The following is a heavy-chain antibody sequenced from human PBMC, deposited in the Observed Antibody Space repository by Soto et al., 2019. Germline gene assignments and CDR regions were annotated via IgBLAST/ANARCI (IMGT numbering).Heavy chain of an antibody. CDR1: GGPIGSYF. CDR3: ARRDYYDSSGRYDY. Sequence: QVQLQESGPGLVKPSETLSLTCTVSGGPIGSYFWSWMRQSPGKGLEWIGYIHDSGSTNYNPSLKGRVTISVDTSKKQISLNLSSVTAADTAVYYCARRDYYDSSGRYDYWGQGTLVTVSS. CDR2: IHDSGST. J-gene: IGHJ4*02. D-gene: IGHD3-22*01. V-gene: IGHV4-59*01.